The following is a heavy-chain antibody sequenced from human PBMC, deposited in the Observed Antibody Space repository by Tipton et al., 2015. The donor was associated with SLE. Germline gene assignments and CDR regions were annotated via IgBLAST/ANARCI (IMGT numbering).Heavy chain of an antibody. V-gene: IGHV3-7*03. CDR3: ARLKERPRAPPGY. Sequence: SLRLSCAASGFTFSSYWMSWVRQAPGKGLEWVANIKQDGSEKYYVDSVKGRFTISRDNAKNSLYLQMNSLRAEDTAVYYCARLKERPRAPPGYWGQGTLVTVSS. D-gene: IGHD1-1*01. CDR1: GFTFSSYW. J-gene: IGHJ4*02. CDR2: IKQDGSEK.